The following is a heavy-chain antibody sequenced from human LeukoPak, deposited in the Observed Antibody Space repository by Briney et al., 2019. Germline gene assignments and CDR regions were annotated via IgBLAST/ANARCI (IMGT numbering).Heavy chain of an antibody. D-gene: IGHD2-8*01. V-gene: IGHV3-23*01. CDR2: FTGNDDRT. J-gene: IGHJ4*02. CDR3: AKDSCTSAICYTDKFYFGS. Sequence: PGGSLRLSCAASGFTFSSYAMSWVRQAPGKGLEWVSGFTGNDDRTYYADSVKGRFTISRDNSKNTLFLQMNTLRAEDTAVYFCAKDSCTSAICYTDKFYFGSWGQGTLVTVSS. CDR1: GFTFSSYA.